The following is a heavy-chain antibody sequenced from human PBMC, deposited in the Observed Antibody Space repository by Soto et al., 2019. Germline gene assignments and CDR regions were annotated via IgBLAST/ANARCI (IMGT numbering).Heavy chain of an antibody. D-gene: IGHD4-17*01. Sequence: QVQLVQSGAEVKKPGSSVKVSCKASGGTFSSYAISWVRQAPGQGLEWMAGIIPLFGTADYAQKFQGSVTLTADESKSTAYMELGSLRSEDTAVYYGARNYGDYRYYYGMAVWGQGTTVTVSS. V-gene: IGHV1-69*12. CDR3: ARNYGDYRYYYGMAV. CDR2: IIPLFGTA. CDR1: GGTFSSYA. J-gene: IGHJ6*02.